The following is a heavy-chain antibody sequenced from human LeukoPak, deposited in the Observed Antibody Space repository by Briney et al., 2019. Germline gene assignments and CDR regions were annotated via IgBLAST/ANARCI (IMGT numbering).Heavy chain of an antibody. CDR3: AKLPTYYYDSSGYYYPRFDY. CDR1: GFTFSSYA. CDR2: ISGSGGST. V-gene: IGHV3-23*01. Sequence: GGSLRLSCAASGFTFSSYAMSWVRQAPGKGLEWVSAISGSGGSTYYADSVKGRFTISRDNSKNTLYLQMNSLRAEDTAVYYCAKLPTYYYDSSGYYYPRFDYCGQGTLVTVSS. J-gene: IGHJ4*02. D-gene: IGHD3-22*01.